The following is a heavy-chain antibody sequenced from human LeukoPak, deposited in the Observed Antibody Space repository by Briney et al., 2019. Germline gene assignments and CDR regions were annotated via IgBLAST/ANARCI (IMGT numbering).Heavy chain of an antibody. CDR3: ARAITIFDYYYMDV. V-gene: IGHV1-8*01. D-gene: IGHD3-3*01. J-gene: IGHJ6*03. CDR2: MNPKSGNT. CDR1: GDTFTTYD. Sequence: GASVKVSCNISGDTFTTYDINWVRQATGQGLEWMGWMNPKSGNTVYAQKFQGRLTLTRDISIRTAYMELSSLRSEDTAVYFCARAITIFDYYYMDVWGKGTTVTVS.